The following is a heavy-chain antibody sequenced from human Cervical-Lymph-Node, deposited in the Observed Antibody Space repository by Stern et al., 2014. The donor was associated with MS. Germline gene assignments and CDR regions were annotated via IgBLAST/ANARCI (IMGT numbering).Heavy chain of an antibody. V-gene: IGHV1-2*06. CDR3: ARRGYCSGGSCYGGDYFDY. J-gene: IGHJ4*02. CDR1: GYTFTDYY. CDR2: INPNSGGT. Sequence: QVQLMQSGAEVKKPGASVKVACKASGYTFTDYYIHWVRQAPGQGLEWMGRINPNSGGTNYAQNFQGRVTMTRDTSINTASMELSRLTSDDTAVYYCARRGYCSGGSCYGGDYFDYWGQGTLITVSS. D-gene: IGHD2-15*01.